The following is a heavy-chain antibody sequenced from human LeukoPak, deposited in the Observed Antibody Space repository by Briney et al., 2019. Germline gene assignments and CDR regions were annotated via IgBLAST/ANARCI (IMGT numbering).Heavy chain of an antibody. CDR1: GYSFTSYW. Sequence: GESLQISCKGSGYSFTSYWIGWVRQLPGKGLEWMGIIYPGDSDTRYSPSFQGQVTISADKSISTAYLQWSSLKASDTAMYYCANTYISSPLYFDYWGQGTLVTVSS. J-gene: IGHJ4*02. CDR3: ANTYISSPLYFDY. D-gene: IGHD6-13*01. CDR2: IYPGDSDT. V-gene: IGHV5-51*01.